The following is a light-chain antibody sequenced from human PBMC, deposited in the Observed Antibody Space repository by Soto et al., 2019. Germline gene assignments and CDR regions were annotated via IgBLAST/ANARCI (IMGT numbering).Light chain of an antibody. J-gene: IGLJ3*02. CDR1: KNDIGVYDF. CDR3: SSYTTVPSPQWV. V-gene: IGLV2-8*01. CDR2: EVV. Sequence: QSALTQPPSASGSPGQSVTISCTGTKNDIGVYDFVSWYQHHPGKAPRLIIYEVVQRPSGVPDRFSASKSGNTASLTISGLQAEDEAHYYCSSYTTVPSPQWVFAGGTKVTVL.